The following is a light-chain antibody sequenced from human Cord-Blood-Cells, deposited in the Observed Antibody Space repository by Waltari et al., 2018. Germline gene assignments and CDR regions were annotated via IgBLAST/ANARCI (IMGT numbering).Light chain of an antibody. CDR2: GAS. J-gene: IGKJ4*01. CDR1: QSVSSSY. V-gene: IGKV3-20*01. CDR3: QQYGSSPLT. Sequence: LSPGERATLSCRASQSVSSSYLAWYQQKPGQAPRLLIYGASSRATGIPDRFSGSGSGTDFTLTISRLEPEDFAVYYCQQYGSSPLTFGGGTKVEIK.